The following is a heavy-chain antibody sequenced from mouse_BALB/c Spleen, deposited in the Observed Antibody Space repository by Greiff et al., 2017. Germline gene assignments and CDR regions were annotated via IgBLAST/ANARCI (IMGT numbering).Heavy chain of an antibody. V-gene: IGHV2-9*02. Sequence: VKLMESGPGLVAPSQSLSITCTVSGFSLTSYGVHWVRQPPGKGLEWLGVIWAGGSTNYNSALMSRLSISKDNSKSQVFLKMNILQTDDTAMYYCARDRGLTALYWGQGTLVTVSA. CDR3: ARDRGLTALY. D-gene: IGHD4-1*01. J-gene: IGHJ3*01. CDR2: IWAGGST. CDR1: GFSLTSYG.